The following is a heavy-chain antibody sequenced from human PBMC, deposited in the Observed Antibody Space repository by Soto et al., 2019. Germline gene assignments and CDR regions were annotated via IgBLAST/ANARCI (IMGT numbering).Heavy chain of an antibody. Sequence: VLLVESGGGLVQPGRSLRLSCAASGFTFGDYAMHWVRQAPGKGLEWVSGITWNGGSIGYADSVKARFTISRDNAKNSLYLQMDSLRPEDTALYYCAKDKYSDSSGYPDYWGQGTLVTVSS. J-gene: IGHJ4*02. CDR1: GFTFGDYA. CDR3: AKDKYSDSSGYPDY. D-gene: IGHD3-22*01. V-gene: IGHV3-9*01. CDR2: ITWNGGSI.